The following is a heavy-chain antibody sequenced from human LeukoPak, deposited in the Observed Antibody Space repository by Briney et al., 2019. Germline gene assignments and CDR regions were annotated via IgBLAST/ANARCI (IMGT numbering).Heavy chain of an antibody. CDR3: AFTDYYGSEDY. CDR1: GGSISSSSYY. D-gene: IGHD3-10*01. CDR2: IYYSGST. Sequence: SETLSLTCTVSGGSISSSSYYWGWIRQPPGKGLEWIGSIYYSGSTYYNPSLKSRVTISVDTSKNQFSLKLSSVTAADTAVYCCAFTDYYGSEDYWGQGTLVTVSS. V-gene: IGHV4-39*07. J-gene: IGHJ4*02.